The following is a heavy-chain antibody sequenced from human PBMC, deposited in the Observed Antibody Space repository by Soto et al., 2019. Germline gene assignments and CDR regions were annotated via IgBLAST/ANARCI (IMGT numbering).Heavy chain of an antibody. CDR2: ISGSGGST. D-gene: IGHD3-10*01. J-gene: IGHJ4*02. Sequence: GGSLRLSCAASGFTFSSYAMSWVRQAPGKGLEWVSAISGSGGSTYYEDSVKGRFTISRDNSKNTLYLQMNSLRAEDTDVYYCAKGPLYYYGSGSYYSHARGYWGQGTLVTVSS. V-gene: IGHV3-23*01. CDR1: GFTFSSYA. CDR3: AKGPLYYYGSGSYYSHARGY.